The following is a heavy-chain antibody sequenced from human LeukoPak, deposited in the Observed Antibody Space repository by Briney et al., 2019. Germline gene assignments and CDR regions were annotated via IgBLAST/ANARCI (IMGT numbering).Heavy chain of an antibody. CDR1: GFTFSSYW. V-gene: IGHV3-7*01. J-gene: IGHJ6*03. Sequence: GGSLRLSCAASGFTFSSYWMSWVRQAPGRGLEWVANIKQDGSEKYYVDSVKGRFTISRDNAKNSLYLQMDSLRADDTAVYYCASFYCSGGSCYQYFSYYYMDVWGKGTTVTISS. CDR2: IKQDGSEK. D-gene: IGHD2-15*01. CDR3: ASFYCSGGSCYQYFSYYYMDV.